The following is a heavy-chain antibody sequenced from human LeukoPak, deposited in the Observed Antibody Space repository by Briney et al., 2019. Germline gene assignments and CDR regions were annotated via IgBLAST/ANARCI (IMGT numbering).Heavy chain of an antibody. V-gene: IGHV3-66*01. CDR2: IYSGGST. D-gene: IGHD3-22*01. Sequence: GGSLRLSCAASGFTFSSYAMGWVRQAPGKGLEWVSVIYSGGSTYYTDSVKGRFTISRDNSKNTLYLQMNSLRAEDTAVYYCARDMDGSSGYTLGHDYWGQGTLVTVSS. CDR3: ARDMDGSSGYTLGHDY. J-gene: IGHJ4*02. CDR1: GFTFSSYA.